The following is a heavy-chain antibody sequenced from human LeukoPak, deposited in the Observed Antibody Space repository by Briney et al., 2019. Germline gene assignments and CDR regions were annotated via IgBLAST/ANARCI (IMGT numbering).Heavy chain of an antibody. CDR2: IIPILGIA. V-gene: IGHV1-69*04. CDR1: GGTFSSYA. D-gene: IGHD4-23*01. Sequence: ASVKVSCKASGGTFSSYAISWVRHAPGQGLEWMGRIIPILGIANYAQKFQGRVTITADKSTSTAYMELSSLRSEDTAVYYCAGIDDYGGIVDYWGQGTLVTVSS. CDR3: AGIDDYGGIVDY. J-gene: IGHJ4*02.